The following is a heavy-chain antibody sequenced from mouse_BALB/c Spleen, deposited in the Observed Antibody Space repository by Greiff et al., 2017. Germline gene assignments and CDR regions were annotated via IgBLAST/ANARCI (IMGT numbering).Heavy chain of an antibody. Sequence: VQLQQSGPELVKPGASVKISCKASGYSFTGYYMHWVKQSHVKSLEWIGRINPYNGATSYNQNFKDKASLTVDKSSSTAYMELHSLTSEDSAVYYCARDGSAFDYWGQGTTLTVSS. J-gene: IGHJ2*01. CDR2: INPYNGAT. V-gene: IGHV1-31*01. CDR3: ARDGSAFDY. CDR1: GYSFTGYY. D-gene: IGHD1-1*01.